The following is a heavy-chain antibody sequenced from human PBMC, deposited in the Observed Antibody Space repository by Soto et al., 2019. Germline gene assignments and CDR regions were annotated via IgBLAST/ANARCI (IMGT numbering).Heavy chain of an antibody. V-gene: IGHV3-23*01. CDR3: AKVTMVRVVITNTYHYSGMDV. D-gene: IGHD3-10*01. CDR2: ISGSGGST. CDR1: GFTFSSYA. J-gene: IGHJ6*02. Sequence: EVQLLESGGGLVQPGGSLRLSCAASGFTFSSYAMSWVRQAPGKGLEWVSAISGSGGSTYYADSVKGRFTISRDNSKNTLYLQMNSLRAEDTAVYYCAKVTMVRVVITNTYHYSGMDVWGQGTTVTVSS.